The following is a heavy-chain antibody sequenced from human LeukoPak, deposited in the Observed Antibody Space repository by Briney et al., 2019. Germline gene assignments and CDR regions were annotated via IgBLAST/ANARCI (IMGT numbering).Heavy chain of an antibody. J-gene: IGHJ4*02. CDR3: ARDLPTVTSLLPSLSYFDY. CDR1: GFTFSNYN. D-gene: IGHD4-17*01. Sequence: GGSLRLSCAASGFTFSNYNMNWVRQAPGKGLEWVSSISSSSSYIYYADSVRGRFTISRDNAKNSLYLQMNNLRAEDTAVYYCARDLPTVTSLLPSLSYFDYWGQGTLVTVSS. V-gene: IGHV3-21*01. CDR2: ISSSSSYI.